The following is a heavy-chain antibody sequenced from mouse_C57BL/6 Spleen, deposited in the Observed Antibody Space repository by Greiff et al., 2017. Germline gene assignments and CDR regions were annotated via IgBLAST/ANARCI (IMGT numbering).Heavy chain of an antibody. D-gene: IGHD3-2*02. CDR3: ARRLLSWFAY. CDR1: GYTFTSYW. J-gene: IGHJ3*01. Sequence: QVQLQQPGAELVKPGASVKLSCKASGYTFTSYWMQWVKQRPGQGLEWIGEIDPSDSYTNYNQKFKGKATLTVDTSSSTAYMKLSSLTSEDSAVYYCARRLLSWFAYWGQGTLVTVSA. CDR2: IDPSDSYT. V-gene: IGHV1-50*01.